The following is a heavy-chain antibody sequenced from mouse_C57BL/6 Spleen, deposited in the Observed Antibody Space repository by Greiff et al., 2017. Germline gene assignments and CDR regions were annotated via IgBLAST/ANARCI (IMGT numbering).Heavy chain of an antibody. V-gene: IGHV1-69*01. D-gene: IGHD2-1*01. J-gene: IGHJ3*01. CDR3: AVYGNFYAY. CDR2: IDPSDSYT. Sequence: VQLQQPGAELVMPGASVKLSCKASGYTFTSYWMPWVKQRPGQGLEWIGEIDPSDSYTNYNQKFKGKSTLTVDKSSSTAYMQLSSLTSEASAVYYCAVYGNFYAYWGQGTLVTVSA. CDR1: GYTFTSYW.